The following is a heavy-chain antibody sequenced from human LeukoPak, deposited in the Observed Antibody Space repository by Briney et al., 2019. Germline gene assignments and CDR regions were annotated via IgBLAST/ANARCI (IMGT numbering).Heavy chain of an antibody. D-gene: IGHD5/OR15-5a*01. CDR2: ISTDSGDT. V-gene: IGHV1-2*02. CDR3: AGLGSTVKGRIDP. CDR1: GHHFTGYH. J-gene: IGHJ5*02. Sequence: ASVKVSCKVSGHHFTGYHVHWVRQAPGQGLEWIGRISTDSGDTNGAQKFQGRVTMTRDTSISTAYMEFSGLTSDDSAVYYCAGLGSTVKGRIDPWGQGTPVTVST.